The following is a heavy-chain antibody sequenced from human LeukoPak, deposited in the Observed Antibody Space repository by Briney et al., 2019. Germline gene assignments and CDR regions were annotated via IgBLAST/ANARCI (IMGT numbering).Heavy chain of an antibody. CDR1: GFTFSSYA. Sequence: AGGSLRLSCAASGFTFSSYAMHWVRQAPGKGLEWVAVISYDGSNKYYADSVKGRFTISRDNSKNTLYLQMNSLRAEDTAVYYCARDPSWKSSGSYYYDYWGQGTLVTVSS. CDR3: ARDPSWKSSGSYYYDY. J-gene: IGHJ4*02. V-gene: IGHV3-30*04. CDR2: ISYDGSNK. D-gene: IGHD1-26*01.